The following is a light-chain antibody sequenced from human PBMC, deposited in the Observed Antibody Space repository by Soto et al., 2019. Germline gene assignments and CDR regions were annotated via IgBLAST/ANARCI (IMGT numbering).Light chain of an antibody. CDR3: QQYNNWPPIT. Sequence: EIVLTQSPGTLSLSPGERATLSCRASQSVSATYLAWYQQKPAQPPRLLIYGASTRATGIPARFSGSGSGTEFTLTISSLQSEDFAVYYCQQYNNWPPITFGQGTRLE. J-gene: IGKJ5*01. CDR1: QSVSATY. CDR2: GAS. V-gene: IGKV3-15*01.